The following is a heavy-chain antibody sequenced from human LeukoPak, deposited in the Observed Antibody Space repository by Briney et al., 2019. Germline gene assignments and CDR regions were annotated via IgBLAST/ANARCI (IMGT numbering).Heavy chain of an antibody. V-gene: IGHV4-30-4*01. CDR1: GGSISSSSYY. Sequence: SETLSLTCTVSGGSISSSSYYWSWIRQPPGKGLEWIGYIYYSGSTYYNPSLKSRVTISVDTSKNQFSLKLSSVTAADTAVYYCARGLTAAAGDNWFDPWGQGTLVTVSS. CDR3: ARGLTAAAGDNWFDP. J-gene: IGHJ5*02. D-gene: IGHD6-13*01. CDR2: IYYSGST.